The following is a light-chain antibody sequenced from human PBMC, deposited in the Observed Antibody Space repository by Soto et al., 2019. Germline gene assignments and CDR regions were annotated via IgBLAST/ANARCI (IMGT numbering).Light chain of an antibody. V-gene: IGLV1-51*01. CDR3: GTWDSSLGAWV. CDR1: SSNIGNNY. CDR2: DNN. Sequence: QSVLTQPASVSAAPGQKVTISCSGSSSNIGNNYVSWYQQLPGTAPKFLIYDNNKRPSRIPDRFSGSKSGASATLDITGLQTGDEADYYCGTWDSSLGAWVFGGGTQLTVL. J-gene: IGLJ3*02.